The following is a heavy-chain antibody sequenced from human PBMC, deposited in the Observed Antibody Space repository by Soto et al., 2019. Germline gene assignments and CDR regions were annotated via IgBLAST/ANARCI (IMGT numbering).Heavy chain of an antibody. CDR2: IYWDDDK. J-gene: IGHJ4*02. CDR3: AHRGPKESLFDF. CDR1: GFSLSAGGVG. Sequence: QITLKESGPTLVKPTRTLTLTCTFSGFSLSAGGVGVGWIRQPPGKALECLALIYWDDDKRYRPSLKSRLTITKDTSKNQVVLTMTNMDPMDTATYYCAHRGPKESLFDFWGQGTLVTVSS. V-gene: IGHV2-5*02.